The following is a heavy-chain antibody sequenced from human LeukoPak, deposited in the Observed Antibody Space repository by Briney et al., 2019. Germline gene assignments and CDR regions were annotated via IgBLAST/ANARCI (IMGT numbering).Heavy chain of an antibody. J-gene: IGHJ5*02. CDR2: IRYDGSNK. D-gene: IGHD2-2*01. Sequence: GGSLRLSCAASGFTFSSYGMHWVRQAPGKGLEWVAFIRYDGSNKYYADSVKGRFTISRGNSKNTLYLQMNSLRAEDTAVYYCAKAPVVPAAPNWFDPWGQGTLVTVSS. CDR1: GFTFSSYG. V-gene: IGHV3-30*02. CDR3: AKAPVVPAAPNWFDP.